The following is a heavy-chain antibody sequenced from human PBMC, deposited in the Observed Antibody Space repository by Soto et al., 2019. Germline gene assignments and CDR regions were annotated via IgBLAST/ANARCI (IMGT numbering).Heavy chain of an antibody. CDR1: GGSIRSGGYY. V-gene: IGHV4-31*03. CDR2: IYYSGST. D-gene: IGHD2-2*01. J-gene: IGHJ4*02. CDR3: ARSSTSANYVDY. Sequence: QVQLQESGPGLVKPSQTLSLTCTVSGGSIRSGGYYWSWIRQHPVKGLEWIGYIYYSGSTYYNQSLKSRVTISVDTSKNQCSLKLSSVTAADTAVYYCARSSTSANYVDYWGQGTLVTVSS.